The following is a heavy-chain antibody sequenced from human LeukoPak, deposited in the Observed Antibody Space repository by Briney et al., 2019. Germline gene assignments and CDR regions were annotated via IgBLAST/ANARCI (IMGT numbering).Heavy chain of an antibody. D-gene: IGHD3-10*01. J-gene: IGHJ6*02. V-gene: IGHV3-7*02. CDR2: IKTDGSET. CDR1: GFTFSNYW. CDR3: ARQRGSGSPNYYYYGMDV. Sequence: PGGSLRLSCAASGFTFSNYWMNWVRQAPGKGLEWVANIKTDGSETYYVDSVKGRFTFSRDNAKNSLYLQMNSLRAGDTAVYYCARQRGSGSPNYYYYGMDVWGQGTTVTVSS.